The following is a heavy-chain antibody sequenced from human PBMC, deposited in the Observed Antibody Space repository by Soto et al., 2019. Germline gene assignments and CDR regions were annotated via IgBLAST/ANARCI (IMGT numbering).Heavy chain of an antibody. CDR2: INHSGST. J-gene: IGHJ6*02. CDR1: GGSFSDYY. CDR3: ARGRGYYDSSGYYYKRPYYYYGMDV. V-gene: IGHV4-34*01. D-gene: IGHD3-22*01. Sequence: SETLSLTCAVYGGSFSDYYWSWIRQPPGKGLEWIGEINHSGSTNYNPSLKSRVTISVDTSKNQFSLKLSSVTAADTAVYYCARGRGYYDSSGYYYKRPYYYYGMDVWGQGTTVTVSS.